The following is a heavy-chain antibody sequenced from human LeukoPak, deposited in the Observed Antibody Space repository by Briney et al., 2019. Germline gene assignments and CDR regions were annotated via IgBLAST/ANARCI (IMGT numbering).Heavy chain of an antibody. V-gene: IGHV3-23*01. CDR3: AKGSYYDSSGSFYFDY. CDR2: ISGSGDNT. CDR1: GFTFSTYS. Sequence: GGSLRLSCAASGFTFSTYSLSWVRQAPGKGLEWVSGISGSGDNTYYADSVKGRFTISRDNSKNTLYVQVNSLGTEDTAAYYCAKGSYYDSSGSFYFDYWGQGTLVTVSS. J-gene: IGHJ4*02. D-gene: IGHD3-22*01.